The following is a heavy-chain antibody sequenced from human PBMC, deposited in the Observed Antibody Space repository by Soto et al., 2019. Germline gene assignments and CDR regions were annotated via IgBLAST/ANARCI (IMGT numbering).Heavy chain of an antibody. CDR1: GFSLSTSGVG. CDR2: IYWDDDK. J-gene: IGHJ4*02. Sequence: QITLKESGPTLVKPTQTLTLTCTFSGFSLSTSGVGVGWIRQPPGKALEWLGIIYWDDDKRYSPSLKSRLTIPQETSKNQLVLTMTNMDPVDTATYYCAHLPWKKLGPRAPVVYWGQGTPVTVSS. CDR3: AHLPWKKLGPRAPVVY. V-gene: IGHV2-5*02. D-gene: IGHD1-1*01.